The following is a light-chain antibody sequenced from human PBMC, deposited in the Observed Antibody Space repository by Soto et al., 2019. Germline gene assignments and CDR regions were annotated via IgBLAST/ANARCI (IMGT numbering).Light chain of an antibody. Sequence: QAVLTQPPSVSGAPGQRVTISCTGSSSNMGANYDVHWYQQLPGTAPKLLIYGKSNRPSGVPDRFSGSKSGTSASLAITGLQAEDEADYYCQSYDSSLNGWVFGGGTKLTVL. V-gene: IGLV1-40*01. CDR3: QSYDSSLNGWV. J-gene: IGLJ3*02. CDR1: SSNMGANYD. CDR2: GKS.